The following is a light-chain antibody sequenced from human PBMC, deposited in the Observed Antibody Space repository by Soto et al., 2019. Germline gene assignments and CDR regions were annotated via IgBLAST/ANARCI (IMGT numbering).Light chain of an antibody. CDR2: AAS. Sequence: DIQMTQSPSSLSASVGDRGTITCRASQSITNYLNWYQHKPGKAPKLLVYAASSLRSGVPSRFSGSGSGTDFTLTISSLQPEDFATYFCQQSHNRPFTFGPGTKVDIK. J-gene: IGKJ3*01. CDR3: QQSHNRPFT. CDR1: QSITNY. V-gene: IGKV1-39*01.